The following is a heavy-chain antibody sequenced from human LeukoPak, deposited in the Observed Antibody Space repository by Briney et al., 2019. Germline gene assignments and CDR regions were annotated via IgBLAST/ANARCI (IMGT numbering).Heavy chain of an antibody. V-gene: IGHV4-4*07. D-gene: IGHD3-10*01. CDR3: AITMVRGVIVDY. CDR2: IYTSGST. CDR1: GGSISSYY. Sequence: SETLSLTCTASGGSISSYYWSWIRQPAGKGLEWIGRIYTSGSTNYNPSLKSRVTMSVDTSKNQFSLKLSSVTAADTAVYYCAITMVRGVIVDYWGQGTLVTVSS. J-gene: IGHJ4*02.